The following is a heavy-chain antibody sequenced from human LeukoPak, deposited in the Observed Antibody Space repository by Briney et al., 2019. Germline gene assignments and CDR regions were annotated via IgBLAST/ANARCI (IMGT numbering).Heavy chain of an antibody. CDR2: FDPEDGET. J-gene: IGHJ4*02. CDR1: VYTLTELS. D-gene: IGHD6-19*01. CDR3: ATGVDAVQWLESLCFDY. V-gene: IGHV1-24*01. Sequence: ASVKDSCKVSVYTLTELSMHWVRRAPGKGVEWMGGFDPEDGETINAQKLQGRVTMTEDTSTDTAYMELSSLRSEDTDVYYCATGVDAVQWLESLCFDYWGQGTLVTVSS.